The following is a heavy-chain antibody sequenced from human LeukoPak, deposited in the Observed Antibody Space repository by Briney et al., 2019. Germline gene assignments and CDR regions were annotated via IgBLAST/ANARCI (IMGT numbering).Heavy chain of an antibody. Sequence: ASVKVSCTASGYTSTSYDINWVRQATGQGLEWMGWMNPNSGNTGYAQKFQGRVTMTRNTSISTAYMELSSLRSEDTAVYYCARATYADFYNWFDPWGQGTLVTVSS. V-gene: IGHV1-8*01. CDR2: MNPNSGNT. J-gene: IGHJ5*02. CDR1: GYTSTSYD. D-gene: IGHD4-17*01. CDR3: ARATYADFYNWFDP.